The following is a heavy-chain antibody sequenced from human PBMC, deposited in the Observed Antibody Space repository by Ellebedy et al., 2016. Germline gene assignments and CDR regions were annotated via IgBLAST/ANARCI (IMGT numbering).Heavy chain of an antibody. V-gene: IGHV3-30*03. CDR1: GFTFSSYG. CDR3: ARGPETTWYFDL. J-gene: IGHJ2*01. Sequence: GESLKISCAASGFTFSSYGMHWVRQAPGKGLEWVAVISYDGSNKYYADSVKGRFTISRDNSKNTLYLQMNSLRAEDTAVYYCARGPETTWYFDLWGRGTLVTVSS. CDR2: ISYDGSNK. D-gene: IGHD1/OR15-1a*01.